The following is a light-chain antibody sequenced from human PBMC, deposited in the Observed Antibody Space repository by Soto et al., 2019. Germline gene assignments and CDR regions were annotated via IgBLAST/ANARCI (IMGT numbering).Light chain of an antibody. J-gene: IGKJ4*01. CDR1: QSVRSW. Sequence: DIQMSQSPSALSASVGDRATITCRASQSVRSWLAWYQQKPGRAPKFLIYDASSLESGVPSRFSGSGSGTEFTLTISNLQPDDFATYYCQQYDNYPLTFGGGTKVDI. CDR2: DAS. CDR3: QQYDNYPLT. V-gene: IGKV1-5*01.